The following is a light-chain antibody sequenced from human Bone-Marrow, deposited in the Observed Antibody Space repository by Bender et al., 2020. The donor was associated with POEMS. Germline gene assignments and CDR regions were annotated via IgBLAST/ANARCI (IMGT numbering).Light chain of an antibody. CDR3: CSHAGNYILV. V-gene: IGLV2-11*01. CDR2: DVT. Sequence: QSALTQPRSVSGSHGQSVTISCTGTSSDVGGYNYVSWYQQHPDKAPKLMIYDVTTRPSGVPDRFSGSKSGNTASLTISGLQAEDEADYYCCSHAGNYILVFGSGTKVTVL. CDR1: SSDVGGYNY. J-gene: IGLJ1*01.